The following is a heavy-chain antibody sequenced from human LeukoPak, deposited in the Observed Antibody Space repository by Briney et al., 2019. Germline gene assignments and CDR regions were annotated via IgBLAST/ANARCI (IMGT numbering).Heavy chain of an antibody. J-gene: IGHJ3*02. CDR3: ARSGYSYGADAFDI. Sequence: KAGGSLRLSCAASGFTFSDYYMSWIRQPPGKGLEWIGYIYYSGSTNYNPSLKSRVTISVDTSKYQFSLKLSSVTAADTAVYYCARSGYSYGADAFDIWGQGTMVTVSS. V-gene: IGHV4-59*01. D-gene: IGHD5-18*01. CDR2: IYYSGST. CDR1: GFTFSDYY.